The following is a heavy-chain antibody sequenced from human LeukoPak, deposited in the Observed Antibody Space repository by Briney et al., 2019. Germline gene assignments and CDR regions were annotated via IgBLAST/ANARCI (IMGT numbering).Heavy chain of an antibody. CDR1: GFTFSSYA. CDR2: ISYDGSNK. D-gene: IGHD6-19*01. Sequence: PGGSLRLSCAASGFTFSSYAMHWVRQAPGKGVERGAVISYDGSNKYYPDTVKGRFTISRDNSKNTLYLQMNSLRAEDTAVYYCARDSYSSGWYGGVDYWGQGTLVTVSS. J-gene: IGHJ4*02. V-gene: IGHV3-30*01. CDR3: ARDSYSSGWYGGVDY.